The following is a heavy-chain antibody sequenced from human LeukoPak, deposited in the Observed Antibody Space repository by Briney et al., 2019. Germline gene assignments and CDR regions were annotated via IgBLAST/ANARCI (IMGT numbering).Heavy chain of an antibody. Sequence: ASVKVSCKASGGTFSNYAISWVRQAPGQRLEWMGWINAGNGNTKYSQKFQGRVTITRDTSASTAYMEMSSLRSEDTAVYYCAREIDRDDYNRFFDYWGQGTLVTVSS. CDR3: AREIDRDDYNRFFDY. J-gene: IGHJ4*02. CDR1: GGTFSNYA. V-gene: IGHV1-3*01. CDR2: INAGNGNT. D-gene: IGHD5-24*01.